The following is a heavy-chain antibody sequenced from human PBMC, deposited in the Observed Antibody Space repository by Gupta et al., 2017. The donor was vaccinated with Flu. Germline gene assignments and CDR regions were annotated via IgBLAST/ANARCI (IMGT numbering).Heavy chain of an antibody. CDR3: ASICEGNGVCYTRGLDY. J-gene: IGHJ4*02. V-gene: IGHV3-21*01. Sequence: EVQLVESGGGLVKPGGSLRLSCAASGFTFSSYSMNWVRQAPGKGLEWVSSISSSSSYIYYADSVKGRFTISRDNAKNSLYLQMNSLRAEDTAVYYCASICEGNGVCYTRGLDYWGQGTLVTVSS. CDR1: GFTFSSYS. D-gene: IGHD2-8*01. CDR2: ISSSSSYI.